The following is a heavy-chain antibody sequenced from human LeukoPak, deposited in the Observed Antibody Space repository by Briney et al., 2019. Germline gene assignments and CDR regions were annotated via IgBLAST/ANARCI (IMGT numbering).Heavy chain of an antibody. CDR3: ARDHGSSWASYGMDV. Sequence: SGRSLRLSCAASGFTFSSYAMHWVRQAPGKGLEWVAVISYDGSNKYYADSVKGRFTISRDNSKNTLYLQMNSLRAEDTAVYYCARDHGSSWASYGMDVWGQGTTVTVSS. CDR2: ISYDGSNK. J-gene: IGHJ6*02. V-gene: IGHV3-30-3*01. D-gene: IGHD6-13*01. CDR1: GFTFSSYA.